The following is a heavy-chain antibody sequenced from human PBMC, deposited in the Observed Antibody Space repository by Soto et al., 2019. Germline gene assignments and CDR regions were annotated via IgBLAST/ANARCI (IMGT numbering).Heavy chain of an antibody. Sequence: QVQLVQSGAEVKKPGASVKVSCKASGYTFTSYGISWVRQAPGQGLEWMGWISAYNGNTNYAQKLQGRVTMTTDTSTSTAYMELRSLRSDDTAVYYCARDTSLYYDFWSGYDYGMDVWGQGTTVTVSS. CDR3: ARDTSLYYDFWSGYDYGMDV. CDR1: GYTFTSYG. V-gene: IGHV1-18*01. CDR2: ISAYNGNT. J-gene: IGHJ6*02. D-gene: IGHD3-3*01.